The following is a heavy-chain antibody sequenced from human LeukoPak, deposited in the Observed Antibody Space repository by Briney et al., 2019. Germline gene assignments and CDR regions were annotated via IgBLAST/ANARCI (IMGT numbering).Heavy chain of an antibody. CDR1: GFTFSSHW. CDR2: IKQDGSEK. D-gene: IGHD3-3*01. CDR3: ARETPYLEWLSDAFDI. Sequence: PGGSLRLSCAASGFTFSSHWMSWVRQAPGKGLEWVANIKQDGSEKYYVDSVKGRFTISRDNAKNSLYLQMNSLRAEDTAVYYCARETPYLEWLSDAFDIWGQGTMVTVSS. J-gene: IGHJ3*02. V-gene: IGHV3-7*01.